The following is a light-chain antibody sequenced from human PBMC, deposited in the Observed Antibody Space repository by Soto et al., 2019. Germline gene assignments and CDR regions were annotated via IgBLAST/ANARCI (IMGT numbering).Light chain of an antibody. CDR3: NSYAGNSWV. CDR2: EVF. CDR1: SSDVGGYNR. J-gene: IGLJ3*02. Sequence: ALTQPPSASGSPGQPVSISCTGTSSDVGGYNRVSWYQHHPGKAPKLIIYEVFKRPSGVPDRFSGSKSGNTASLTVSGLQAEDEADYYCNSYAGNSWVFGGGTKLTVL. V-gene: IGLV2-8*01.